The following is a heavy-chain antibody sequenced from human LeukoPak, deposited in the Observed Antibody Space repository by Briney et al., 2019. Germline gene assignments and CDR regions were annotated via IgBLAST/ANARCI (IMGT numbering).Heavy chain of an antibody. CDR2: IYYSGST. CDR3: ARGRDFWSGYYYWFDP. D-gene: IGHD3-3*01. CDR1: GGSISSYY. J-gene: IGHJ5*02. Sequence: PSETLSLTCTVSGGSISSYYWSWIRQPPGKGLEWIGYIYYSGSTNYNPSLKSRVTISVDTSKNQFSLKLSSVTAADTAVYYCARGRDFWSGYYYWFDPWGQGTLVTVSS. V-gene: IGHV4-59*12.